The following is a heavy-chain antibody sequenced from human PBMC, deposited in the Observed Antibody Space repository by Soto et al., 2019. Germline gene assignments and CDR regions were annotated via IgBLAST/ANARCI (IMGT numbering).Heavy chain of an antibody. CDR3: DRAFGVVAAAGTIYYYYGMDV. V-gene: IGHV4-30-4*01. Sequence: SETLSLTCTVSGGSISSGDYYWSWIRQPPGKGLEWIGYIYYSGSTYYNPSLKSRVTISVDTSKNQFSLKLSSVTAADTDVYYCDRAFGVVAAAGTIYYYYGMDVWGQGTTVT. CDR1: GGSISSGDYY. D-gene: IGHD6-13*01. CDR2: IYYSGST. J-gene: IGHJ6*02.